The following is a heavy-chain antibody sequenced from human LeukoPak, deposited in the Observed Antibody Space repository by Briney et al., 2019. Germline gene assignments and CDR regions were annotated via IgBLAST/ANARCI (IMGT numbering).Heavy chain of an antibody. Sequence: SETLSLTCTVSGGSISSYYWSWIRQPPGKGLEWIGYIYYSGSTNYNPSLKSRVTISVDTSKNQFPLKLSSVTAADTAVYYCARYYDFWSGYYNWFDPWGQGTLVTVSS. V-gene: IGHV4-59*01. CDR2: IYYSGST. CDR1: GGSISSYY. CDR3: ARYYDFWSGYYNWFDP. D-gene: IGHD3-3*01. J-gene: IGHJ5*02.